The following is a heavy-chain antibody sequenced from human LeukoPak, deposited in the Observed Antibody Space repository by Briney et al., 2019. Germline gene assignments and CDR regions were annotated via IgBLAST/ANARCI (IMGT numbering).Heavy chain of an antibody. Sequence: GESLQISCKSSGYSFTSYWIGWVRQMPGKGLEWMGIIYPGDSDTRYSPSFQGQVTISADKSISTAYLQWSSLKASDTAMYYCARHGPDYGDYLCYDYWGQGTLVTVSS. D-gene: IGHD4-17*01. V-gene: IGHV5-51*01. CDR1: GYSFTSYW. J-gene: IGHJ4*02. CDR3: ARHGPDYGDYLCYDY. CDR2: IYPGDSDT.